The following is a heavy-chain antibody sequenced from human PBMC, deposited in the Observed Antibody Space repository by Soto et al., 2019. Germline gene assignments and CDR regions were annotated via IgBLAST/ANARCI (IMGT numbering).Heavy chain of an antibody. CDR2: IYYSGST. CDR3: ARVLRADYYGSGSYYTRRNNWFDP. D-gene: IGHD3-10*01. J-gene: IGHJ5*02. V-gene: IGHV4-31*03. CDR1: GGSISSGGYY. Sequence: SETLSLTCTVSGGSISSGGYYWSWIRQHPGKGLEWIGYIYYSGSTYYNPSLKSRVTISVDTSKNQFSLKLSSVTAADTAVYYCARVLRADYYGSGSYYTRRNNWFDPWGQGTLVTVSS.